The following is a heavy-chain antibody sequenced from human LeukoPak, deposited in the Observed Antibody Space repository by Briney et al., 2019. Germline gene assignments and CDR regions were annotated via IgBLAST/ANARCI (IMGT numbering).Heavy chain of an antibody. CDR2: IYQSGST. D-gene: IGHD2-2*02. V-gene: IGHV4-38-2*02. CDR3: ARDQPHCSSTSCYIYYYYMDV. Sequence: PSETLSLTCTVSGYSLSSGYYWGWIRQPPGKGLEWIGSIYQSGSTYYNPSLKSRVTISVDTSKNPFSLKLSSVTAADTAVYYCARDQPHCSSTSCYIYYYYMDVWGKGTTVTVSS. CDR1: GYSLSSGYY. J-gene: IGHJ6*03.